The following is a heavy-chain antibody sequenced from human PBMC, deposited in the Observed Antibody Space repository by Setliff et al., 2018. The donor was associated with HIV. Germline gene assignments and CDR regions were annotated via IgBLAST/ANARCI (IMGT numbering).Heavy chain of an antibody. Sequence: PGESLKISCKGSAYSFTTYWIGWVRQMPGKGLEWMGIIYPGDSDTRYSPSFQGQVTIPADKSINTAYLQWSSLKASDTAMYYCARHAGPRNFWSRYLSAMDVWGKGTTVTVSS. CDR2: IYPGDSDT. D-gene: IGHD3-3*01. V-gene: IGHV5-51*01. J-gene: IGHJ6*03. CDR1: AYSFTTYW. CDR3: ARHAGPRNFWSRYLSAMDV.